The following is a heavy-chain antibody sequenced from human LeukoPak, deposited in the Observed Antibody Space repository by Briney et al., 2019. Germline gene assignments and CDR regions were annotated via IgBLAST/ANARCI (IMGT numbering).Heavy chain of an antibody. V-gene: IGHV1-18*01. Sequence: GASVKVSCKASGYTFTSYGISWVRQAPGQGLEWMGWISAYNGRTEYAPKFQDRVTMTTDTSTTTAYMELRSLTSDDTAVYYCGRWAPNPNDSWGQGTLVTVS. J-gene: IGHJ5*01. CDR3: GRWAPNPNDS. CDR1: GYTFTSYG. CDR2: ISAYNGRT.